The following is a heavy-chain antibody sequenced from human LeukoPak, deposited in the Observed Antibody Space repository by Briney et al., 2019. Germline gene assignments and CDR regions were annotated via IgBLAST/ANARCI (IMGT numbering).Heavy chain of an antibody. CDR1: GFSFSSYS. D-gene: IGHD5-24*01. Sequence: GGSLRLSCVASGFSFSSYSMTWVRQAPGKGLEWISSMSRDSVWIYYADSVKGRFTISRDNAKNSLYLQISSLRAEDTAMYYCAREERDGYNYYWYFDLWGRGTLVTVSS. CDR2: MSRDSVWI. V-gene: IGHV3-21*01. CDR3: AREERDGYNYYWYFDL. J-gene: IGHJ2*01.